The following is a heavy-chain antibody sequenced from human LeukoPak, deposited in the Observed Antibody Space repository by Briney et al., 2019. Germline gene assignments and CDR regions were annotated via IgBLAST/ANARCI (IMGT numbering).Heavy chain of an antibody. V-gene: IGHV4-59*01. CDR3: ARDSRSGDAFDI. CDR1: GGSISSYY. Sequence: KSSETLSHTCTVSGGSISSYYWSWIRQPPGKGLEWIGYIYYSGITNYNPSLKSRVTISVDTSKNQFSLKLSSVTAADTAVYYCARDSRSGDAFDIWGQGTMVTVSS. D-gene: IGHD1-26*01. J-gene: IGHJ3*02. CDR2: IYYSGIT.